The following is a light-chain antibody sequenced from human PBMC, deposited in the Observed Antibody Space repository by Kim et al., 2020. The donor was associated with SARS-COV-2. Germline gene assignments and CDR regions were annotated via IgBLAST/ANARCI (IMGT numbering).Light chain of an antibody. CDR2: GAS. CDR3: DQYAGAPWT. Sequence: PRERATPSRRASVSISASVVSTTHKPGPWPRLLIYGASSRAPGIPDRCSGSGSGTDFTLTITGLEPENFAEYYCDQYAGAPWTPGKGTKVDIK. V-gene: IGKV3-20*01. CDR1: VSISASV. J-gene: IGKJ1*01.